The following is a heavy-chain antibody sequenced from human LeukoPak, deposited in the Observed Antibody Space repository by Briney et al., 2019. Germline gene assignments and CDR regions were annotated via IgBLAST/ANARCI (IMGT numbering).Heavy chain of an antibody. CDR1: GYTFTSYG. Sequence: ASVKVSCKASGYTFTSYGISWVRQAPGQGLEWMGWITAYNDNTYYAQKLQGRVTMTTDTSTGTAYMELRSLRSDDTAVYYCARDQSRSSGPLDPWGQGTLVTVSS. D-gene: IGHD6-19*01. J-gene: IGHJ5*02. V-gene: IGHV1-18*01. CDR3: ARDQSRSSGPLDP. CDR2: ITAYNDNT.